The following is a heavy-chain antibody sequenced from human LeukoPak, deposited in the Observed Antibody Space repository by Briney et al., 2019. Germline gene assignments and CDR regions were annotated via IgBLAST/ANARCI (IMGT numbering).Heavy chain of an antibody. J-gene: IGHJ4*02. Sequence: PEASVKVSCKASGGTFSSYAISWVRQAPGQGLEWMGGIIPIFGTANYAQKFQGRVTITTDESTSTAYMELSSLASDDTAVYYCARDLGRKGVITFDYWGQGTLVTVSS. CDR3: ARDLGRKGVITFDY. V-gene: IGHV1-69*05. CDR2: IIPIFGTA. CDR1: GGTFSSYA. D-gene: IGHD3-10*01.